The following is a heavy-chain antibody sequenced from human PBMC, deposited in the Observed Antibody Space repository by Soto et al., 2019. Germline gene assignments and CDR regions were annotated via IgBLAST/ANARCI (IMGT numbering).Heavy chain of an antibody. CDR1: GYTFTGYY. D-gene: IGHD3-22*01. Sequence: ASVKVSCKASGYTFTGYYMHWVRQAPGQGLEWMGWINPNSGGTNYAQKFQGWVTMTRDTSISTAYMELSRLRSDDTAVYYCARSLNPYYDSSGYYLGGYYFDYWGQGTLVTVSS. J-gene: IGHJ4*02. CDR2: INPNSGGT. V-gene: IGHV1-2*04. CDR3: ARSLNPYYDSSGYYLGGYYFDY.